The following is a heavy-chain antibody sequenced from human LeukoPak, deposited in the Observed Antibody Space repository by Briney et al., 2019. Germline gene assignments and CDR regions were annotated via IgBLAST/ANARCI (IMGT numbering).Heavy chain of an antibody. J-gene: IGHJ3*02. CDR2: FDPEEVEI. CDR1: GDTVSELS. V-gene: IGHV1-24*01. CDR3: ATTKATAAIERGEGTLEI. Sequence: ASVKVSCKVHGDTVSELSIHWVRQVPGKGLEWMGGFDPEEVEIVYAQKFQGRVTMTEDTSTDTVHMDLSSLRSDDTAFYYCATTKATAAIERGEGTLEIWGQGTMVIVSS. D-gene: IGHD3-16*01.